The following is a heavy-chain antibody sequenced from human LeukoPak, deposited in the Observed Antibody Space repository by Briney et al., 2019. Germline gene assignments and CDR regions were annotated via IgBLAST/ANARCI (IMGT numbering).Heavy chain of an antibody. J-gene: IGHJ4*02. Sequence: SVKVSCKASGYNFAHNIHWVRQAPGQGHEFMGWINPKNGGTKYAQNFQGRVTMTRDTSISTVYMELSSLGSDDTAVYYCVVSIQAAAIPAFDSWGQGTLVTVSS. CDR1: GYNFAHN. D-gene: IGHD6-25*01. CDR2: INPKNGGT. V-gene: IGHV1-2*02. CDR3: VVSIQAAAIPAFDS.